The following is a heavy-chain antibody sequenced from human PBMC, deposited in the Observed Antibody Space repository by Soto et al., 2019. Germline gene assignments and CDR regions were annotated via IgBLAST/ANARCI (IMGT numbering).Heavy chain of an antibody. V-gene: IGHV4-39*01. J-gene: IGHJ4*02. CDR2: IYYSGST. CDR1: GGSISSSSYY. D-gene: IGHD3-3*01. CDR3: ARTASITIFGVVINPPGY. Sequence: QLQLQESGPGLVKPSETLSLTCTVSGGSISSSSYYWGWIRQPPGKGLEWIGSIYYSGSTYYNPSLKSRVTISVDTSKTLFSLKLSSVTAADTAVYYCARTASITIFGVVINPPGYWGQGTLVTVSS.